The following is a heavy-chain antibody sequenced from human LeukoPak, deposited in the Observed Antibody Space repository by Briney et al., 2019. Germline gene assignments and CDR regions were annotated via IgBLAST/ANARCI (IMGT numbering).Heavy chain of an antibody. CDR2: IWYDGSNK. Sequence: GGSLRLSRAASGFTFSSYGMHWVRQAPGKGLEWVAVIWYDGSNKYYADSVKGRFTISRDNSKNTLYLQMNSLRAEDTAVYYCARERIQLWSLYYYGMDVWGQGTTVTVSS. D-gene: IGHD5-18*01. V-gene: IGHV3-33*01. CDR3: ARERIQLWSLYYYGMDV. CDR1: GFTFSSYG. J-gene: IGHJ6*02.